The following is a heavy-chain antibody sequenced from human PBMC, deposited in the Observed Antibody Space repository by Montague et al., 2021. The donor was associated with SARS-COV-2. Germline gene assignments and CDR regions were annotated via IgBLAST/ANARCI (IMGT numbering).Heavy chain of an antibody. CDR1: GFTFSSYG. J-gene: IGHJ6*02. Sequence: SLRLSCAASGFTFSSYGMHWVRQAPGKGLEWVAVISYDGSNKYYADSVKGRFTISRDNYKNTLYLQMNSLSAEDTAVYYCAKEVAGGVEGYGMDVWGQGTTVTVSS. V-gene: IGHV3-30*18. D-gene: IGHD2-15*01. CDR2: ISYDGSNK. CDR3: AKEVAGGVEGYGMDV.